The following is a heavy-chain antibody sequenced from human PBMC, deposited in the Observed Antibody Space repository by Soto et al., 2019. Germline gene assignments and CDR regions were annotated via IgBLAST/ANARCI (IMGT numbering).Heavy chain of an antibody. CDR3: TIYTYDTNAHY. J-gene: IGHJ4*02. CDR1: NFTFSDYG. Sequence: QVQLVESGGGVVQPGRALRLSCVVSNFTFSDYGMHWLRQAPDKGLEWLGRIWSDGSKKIYGDSVRGRFTIFRDNSKNTLYLQINILTVEDTAVYYCTIYTYDTNAHYWGRASVVIVPS. V-gene: IGHV3-33*01. D-gene: IGHD3-22*01. CDR2: IWSDGSKK.